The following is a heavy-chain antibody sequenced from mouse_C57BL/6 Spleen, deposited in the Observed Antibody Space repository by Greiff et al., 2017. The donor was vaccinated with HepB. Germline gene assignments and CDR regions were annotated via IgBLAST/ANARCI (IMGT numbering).Heavy chain of an antibody. V-gene: IGHV1-72*01. CDR1: GYTFTSYW. D-gene: IGHD2-5*01. CDR2: IDPNSGGT. CDR3: ASPYSNSWFAY. J-gene: IGHJ3*01. Sequence: VQLQQPGAELVKPGASVKLSCKASGYTFTSYWMHWVKQRPGRGLEWIGRIDPNSGGTKYNEKFKSKATLTVDKPSSTAYMQLSSLTSEDSAVYYCASPYSNSWFAYWGQGTLVTVSA.